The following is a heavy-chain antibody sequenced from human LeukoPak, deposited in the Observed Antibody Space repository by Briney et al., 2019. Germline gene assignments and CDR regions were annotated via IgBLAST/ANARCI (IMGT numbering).Heavy chain of an antibody. Sequence: SETLSLTCTVSGGSISSYYWSWIRQPPGKGLEWIGYIYTSGSTNYNPSLKSRVTISVDTSKNQFSLKLSSVTAAGTAVYYCARHPQPGRAYHYYIDVWGKGTTVTVSS. CDR1: GGSISSYY. CDR3: ARHPQPGRAYHYYIDV. D-gene: IGHD3-10*01. CDR2: IYTSGST. J-gene: IGHJ6*03. V-gene: IGHV4-4*09.